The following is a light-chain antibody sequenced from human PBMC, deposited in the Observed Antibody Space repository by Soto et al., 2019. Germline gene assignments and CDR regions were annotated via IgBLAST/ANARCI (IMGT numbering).Light chain of an antibody. J-gene: IGKJ1*01. Sequence: EIVLTHSPGTLSLSPCERATLSSRASQSVSNNYLAWYQQKPGQGPRLLIYGASSRATGIPNRFSGSGSGTDFTLTISRLEPEDFAVYYCQQYGNSPQTFGQGTKVDIK. CDR3: QQYGNSPQT. CDR2: GAS. CDR1: QSVSNNY. V-gene: IGKV3-20*01.